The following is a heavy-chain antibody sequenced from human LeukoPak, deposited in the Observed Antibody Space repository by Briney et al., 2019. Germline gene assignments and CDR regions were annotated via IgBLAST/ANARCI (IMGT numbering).Heavy chain of an antibody. D-gene: IGHD2-15*01. V-gene: IGHV3-30*04. CDR3: ARGPRCSGGSCYADN. CDR2: ISYDGSNK. CDR1: GFTFSSYA. Sequence: GGSLRLSCAASGFTFSSYAMHWVRQAPGKGPEWVSVISYDGSNKYYADSVKGRFTISRDNSKNTLYLQMNSLRAEDTAVYYCARGPRCSGGSCYADNWGQGTLVTVSS. J-gene: IGHJ4*02.